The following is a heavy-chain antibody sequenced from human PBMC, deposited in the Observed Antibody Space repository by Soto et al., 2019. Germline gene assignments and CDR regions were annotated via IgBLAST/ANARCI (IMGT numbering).Heavy chain of an antibody. CDR2: IYNSGST. CDR1: GGSISNGGYF. V-gene: IGHV4-31*11. J-gene: IGHJ4*02. Sequence: QVQLQESGPGLVKPSQTLSLTCAVSGGSISNGGYFWSWIRQYPVKGLEWIGYIYNSGSTYYNPSLKRRGTVTVNTVKNQFSLKLSSVTAAATAVYSCAIGGGTPGYESGKAHPCDSWGQGTLVTVPS. D-gene: IGHD3-10*01. CDR3: AIGGGTPGYESGKAHPCDS.